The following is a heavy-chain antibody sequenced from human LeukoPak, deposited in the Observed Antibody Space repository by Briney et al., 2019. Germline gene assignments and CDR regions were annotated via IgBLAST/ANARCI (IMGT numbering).Heavy chain of an antibody. CDR1: GFTFSSYE. Sequence: GGSLRLSCAASGFTFSSYEMNWVRQAPGKGLEWVSAISGRGGSTYYADSVKGRFTISRDNAKNSLYLQMNSLRAEDTAVYYCAREMYDYVWGSYRYKDYFDYWGQGTLVTVSS. D-gene: IGHD3-16*02. CDR3: AREMYDYVWGSYRYKDYFDY. CDR2: ISGRGGST. J-gene: IGHJ4*02. V-gene: IGHV3-48*03.